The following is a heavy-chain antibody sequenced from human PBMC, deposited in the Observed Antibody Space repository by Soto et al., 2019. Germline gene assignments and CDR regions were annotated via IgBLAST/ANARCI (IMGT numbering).Heavy chain of an antibody. V-gene: IGHV3-33*01. CDR3: TRDGIVVVPAAIRGGMDV. J-gene: IGHJ6*02. Sequence: GGSLRLSCAASGFTFSSYGMHWVRQAPGKGLEWVAVIWYDGSNKYYADSVKGRFTISRDNSKNTLYLQMNSLRAEDTAVYYCTRDGIVVVPAAIRGGMDVWGQGTTVTVSS. CDR1: GFTFSSYG. D-gene: IGHD2-2*01. CDR2: IWYDGSNK.